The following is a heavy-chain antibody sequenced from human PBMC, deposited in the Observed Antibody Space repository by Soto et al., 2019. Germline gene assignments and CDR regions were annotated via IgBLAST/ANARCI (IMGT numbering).Heavy chain of an antibody. J-gene: IGHJ6*02. CDR1: GVSLTSGTYY. CDR3: ARAIAARPGNWYYYGMDV. CDR2: IFYSGST. D-gene: IGHD6-6*01. V-gene: IGHV4-31*03. Sequence: PSETLSLTCSVSGVSLTSGTYYWSWIRQHPGKGLEWIGYIFYSGSTDYNPSLKSRVNISVDTSKNQFSLKLSSVTAADTAVYYCARAIAARPGNWYYYGMDVWGQGTTVTVSS.